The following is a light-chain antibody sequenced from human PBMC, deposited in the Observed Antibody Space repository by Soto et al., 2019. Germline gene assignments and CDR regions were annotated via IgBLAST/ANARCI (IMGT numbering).Light chain of an antibody. Sequence: QSVLTQPASVSGSPGQSITISCTGTSSDVGGYNYVSWYQQHPGNAPRLMIYEVNNRPSGVPNRFSGSKSGNTASLTISGLQAEDEADYYCSSKTSRRTPLVFGTGTKVTVL. V-gene: IGLV2-14*01. CDR1: SSDVGGYNY. J-gene: IGLJ1*01. CDR3: SSKTSRRTPLV. CDR2: EVN.